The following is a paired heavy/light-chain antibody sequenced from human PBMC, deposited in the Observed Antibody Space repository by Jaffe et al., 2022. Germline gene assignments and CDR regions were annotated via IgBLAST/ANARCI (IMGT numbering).Heavy chain of an antibody. Sequence: VQLVESGGGLVKPGGSLRLSCAASGFTFSDFYMDWVRQAPGKGLEWVSFISHGDGSTFYADSVKGRFTISRDNAKNSLYLQMNSLTAEDTGVYYCVRDGDKWNDLDYWGQGTLVTVSS. CDR3: VRDGDKWNDLDY. J-gene: IGHJ4*02. V-gene: IGHV3-11*01. CDR2: ISHGDGST. CDR1: GFTFSDFY. D-gene: IGHD1-1*01.
Light chain of an antibody. V-gene: IGLV2-14*03. CDR1: SSDVGGYNY. Sequence: QSALTQPASVSGSPGQSIAISCTGTSSDVGGYNYVSWYQQYPGKAPKLVIYDVDNRPSGVSDRFSGSKSGNTASLTISGLQAADEADYYCSSYTNIRTWVFGGGTKLTVL. CDR2: DVD. CDR3: SSYTNIRTWV. J-gene: IGLJ3*02.